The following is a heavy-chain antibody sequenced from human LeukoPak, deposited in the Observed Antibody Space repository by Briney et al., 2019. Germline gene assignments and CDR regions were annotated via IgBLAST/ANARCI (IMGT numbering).Heavy chain of an antibody. D-gene: IGHD1-26*01. CDR1: GFAFNSYW. CDR2: IKPDGSEK. CDR3: AKDREEDVYAFDI. J-gene: IGHJ3*02. V-gene: IGHV3-7*01. Sequence: GGSLRLSCAASGFAFNSYWMSWVRQAPGKGLEWVTNIKPDGSEKKYVDSVKGRFTISRDNAKNSLFLQMNSLRAEDTAVYYCAKDREEDVYAFDIWGQGTLVAVSS.